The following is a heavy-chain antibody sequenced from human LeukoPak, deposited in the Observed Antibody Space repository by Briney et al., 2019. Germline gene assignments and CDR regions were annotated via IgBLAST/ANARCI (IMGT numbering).Heavy chain of an antibody. CDR3: ARGWNRYYDILTGYYHVYYYYMDV. D-gene: IGHD3-9*01. J-gene: IGHJ6*03. V-gene: IGHV1-2*02. Sequence: ASVKVSCKASGYTFNAYYIHWVRQAPGQGLEWVGWINPNTGSTKYGQTLQGRVTMTRDTSISTAYMELSRLRSDDTAVYYCARGWNRYYDILTGYYHVYYYYMDVWGKGTTVTVSS. CDR1: GYTFNAYY. CDR2: INPNTGST.